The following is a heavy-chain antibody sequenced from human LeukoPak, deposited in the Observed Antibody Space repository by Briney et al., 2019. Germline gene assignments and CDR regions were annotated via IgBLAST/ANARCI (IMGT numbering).Heavy chain of an antibody. J-gene: IGHJ6*03. CDR2: IYHSGST. CDR3: ARLHYYYYMDV. V-gene: IGHV4-38-2*01. Sequence: SETLSLTCAVSGYYISSGYYWGWIRQPPGKGLEWIGSIYHSGSTYYNPSLKSRVTISVDTSKNQFSLKLSSVTAADTAVYYCARLHYYYYMDVWGKGTTVTVSS. CDR1: GYYISSGYY.